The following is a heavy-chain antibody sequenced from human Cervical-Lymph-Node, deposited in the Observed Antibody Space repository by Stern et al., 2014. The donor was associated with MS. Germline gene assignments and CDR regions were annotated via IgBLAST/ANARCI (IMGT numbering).Heavy chain of an antibody. CDR2: IFGGGNT. CDR3: ARDDGRY. CDR1: GLSVSDTY. J-gene: IGHJ4*02. V-gene: IGHV3-53*01. Sequence: VQLVESGGGLIQPGGSLRLSCVASGLSVSDTYMSWVRQAPGKVLEWVSVIFGGGNTYYAVSVRGRFTLSRDSSMNTLYLQMNGLGVEDTAVYYCARDDGRYWGQGTLVTVSS. D-gene: IGHD1-26*01.